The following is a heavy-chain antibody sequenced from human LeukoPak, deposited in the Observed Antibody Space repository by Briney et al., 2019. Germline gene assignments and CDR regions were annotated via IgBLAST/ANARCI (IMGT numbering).Heavy chain of an antibody. J-gene: IGHJ5*02. CDR3: ARSLTTVTTNWFDP. V-gene: IGHV4-59*01. Sequence: SETLSLTCTVSGGSISSYYWSWIRQPPGKGLEWIGYIYYSESTNYNPSLKSRVTISVDTSKNQFSLKLSSVTAADTAVYYCARSLTTVTTNWFDPWGQGTLVTVSS. CDR1: GGSISSYY. CDR2: IYYSEST. D-gene: IGHD4-17*01.